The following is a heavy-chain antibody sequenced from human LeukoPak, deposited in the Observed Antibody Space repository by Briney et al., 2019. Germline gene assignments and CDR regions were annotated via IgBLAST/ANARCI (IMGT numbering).Heavy chain of an antibody. CDR1: GFKFDDYA. V-gene: IGHV3-43*02. Sequence: PGGSLRLSCTASGFKFDDYAMHWVRHGPGNGLEWVSLISGVGGDTVYADSVKGRFTMARDNRKDSLYLQMNSLRTEDSALYYCAKDVRPGGGSGYEGFDYWGQGTLVAVSS. CDR3: AKDVRPGGGSGYEGFDY. CDR2: ISGVGGDT. J-gene: IGHJ4*02. D-gene: IGHD3-16*01.